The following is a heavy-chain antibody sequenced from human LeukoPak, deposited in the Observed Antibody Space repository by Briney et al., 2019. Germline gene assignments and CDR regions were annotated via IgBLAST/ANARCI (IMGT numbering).Heavy chain of an antibody. CDR1: GFTSSSYA. CDR3: ARVTFKPYYFDY. D-gene: IGHD4-23*01. Sequence: GSLRLSCAASGFTSSSYAMSWIRQPPGKGLEGIGYIYYSGSTNYNPSLKSRVTISVDTSKNQFSLKLSSVTAADTAVYYCARVTFKPYYFDYWGQGTLVTVSS. V-gene: IGHV4-59*01. J-gene: IGHJ4*02. CDR2: IYYSGST.